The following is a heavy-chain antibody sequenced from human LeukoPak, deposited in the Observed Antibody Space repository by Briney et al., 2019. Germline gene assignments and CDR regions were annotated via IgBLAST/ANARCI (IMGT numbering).Heavy chain of an antibody. Sequence: SETLSLTCTVSGGSISSGGYYWSWIRQHPGKGLEWIGYIYYSGSTYYNPSLKSRVTISVDTSKNQFSLKLSSVTAADTAAYYCARADQSATFGGVIVAYYFDYWGQGTLVTVSS. V-gene: IGHV4-31*03. D-gene: IGHD3-16*02. CDR1: GGSISSGGYY. J-gene: IGHJ4*02. CDR2: IYYSGST. CDR3: ARADQSATFGGVIVAYYFDY.